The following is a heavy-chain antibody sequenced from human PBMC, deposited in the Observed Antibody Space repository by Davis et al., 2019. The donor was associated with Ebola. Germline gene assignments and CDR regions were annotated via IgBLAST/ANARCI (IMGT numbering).Heavy chain of an antibody. J-gene: IGHJ6*02. CDR2: INRDGSST. CDR3: ARDQFVDYYGMDV. CDR1: GFTFSSYW. Sequence: GESLKISCAASGFTFSSYWMHWVRQAPGKGLVWVSRINRDGSSTSYADSVKGRFTISRDNAKNTLYLQMNSLRAEDTAVYYCARDQFVDYYGMDVWGQGTTVTVSS. V-gene: IGHV3-74*01. D-gene: IGHD5-24*01.